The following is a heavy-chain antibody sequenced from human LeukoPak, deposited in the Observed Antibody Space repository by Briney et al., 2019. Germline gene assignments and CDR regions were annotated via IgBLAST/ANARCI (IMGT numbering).Heavy chain of an antibody. D-gene: IGHD3-10*01. J-gene: IGHJ6*03. CDR2: IIPIFGTA. Sequence: SVKVSSKASGYTFTGYYMHWVRQAPGQGLEWMGGIIPIFGTANYAQKFQGRVTITADESTSTAYMELSSLRSEDTAVYYCARGYARSYRLHYYYMDVWGKGTTVTVSS. CDR3: ARGYARSYRLHYYYMDV. V-gene: IGHV1-69*13. CDR1: GYTFTGYY.